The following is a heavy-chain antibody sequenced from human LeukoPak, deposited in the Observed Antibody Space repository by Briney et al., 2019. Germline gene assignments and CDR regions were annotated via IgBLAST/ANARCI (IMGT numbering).Heavy chain of an antibody. D-gene: IGHD3-22*01. CDR1: GDSIISGSFY. Sequence: SETLSLTCTVSGDSIISGSFYWAWIRQPAGKGLEWIGRIYASSGSITYNPSLKSRVTISVDTSKNQFSLKLSSVTAADTAVYYCARDGDSSGYLFDPWGQGTLVTVSS. CDR3: ARDGDSSGYLFDP. V-gene: IGHV4-61*10. J-gene: IGHJ5*02. CDR2: IYASSGSI.